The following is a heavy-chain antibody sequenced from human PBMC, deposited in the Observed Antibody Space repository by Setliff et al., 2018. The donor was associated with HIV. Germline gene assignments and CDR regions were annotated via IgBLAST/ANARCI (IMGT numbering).Heavy chain of an antibody. D-gene: IGHD3-10*01. Sequence: PSETLSLTCAVYGGSFSGYYWSWIRRPPGKGLGWIGSIYARGSTYYNPYLKSRVTLSVDTSKNQFSLKLSSVTAADTAVYYCAGELLRSWDGSENSYKPYYFDYWGQGTLVTVSS. CDR3: AGELLRSWDGSENSYKPYYFDY. J-gene: IGHJ4*02. CDR1: GGSFSGYY. CDR2: IYARGST. V-gene: IGHV4-34*01.